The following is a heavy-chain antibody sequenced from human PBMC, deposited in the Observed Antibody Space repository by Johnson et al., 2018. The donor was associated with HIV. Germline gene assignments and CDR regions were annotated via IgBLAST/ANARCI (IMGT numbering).Heavy chain of an antibody. CDR2: VHRDGTL. CDR3: ARDDLESGGLLMAFSV. J-gene: IGHJ3*01. CDR1: GFTVSNNY. V-gene: IGHV3-66*01. Sequence: VQLVESGGGLVQPGGSLRLSCAASGFTVSNNYMNWVRQTPGKGLEWVSVVHRDGTLYYADSVKGRFSLSRDNAKNTLYLQMNRLRVEDTAVYYCARDDLESGGLLMAFSVWGQGTMVTVSS. D-gene: IGHD2-15*01.